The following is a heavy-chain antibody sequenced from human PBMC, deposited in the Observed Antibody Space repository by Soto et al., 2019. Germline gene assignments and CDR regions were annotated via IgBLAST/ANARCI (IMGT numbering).Heavy chain of an antibody. V-gene: IGHV1-18*01. CDR3: ARDRPHPPKNFDWLPTNVYFDY. J-gene: IGHJ4*02. D-gene: IGHD3-9*01. CDR2: ISAYNGNT. Sequence: ASVKVSCKASGYTFTSYGISWVRQAPGQGLEWMGWISAYNGNTNYAQKLQGRVTMTTDTSTSTAYMELRSLRSDDTAVYYCARDRPHPPKNFDWLPTNVYFDYWGQGTLVTVSS. CDR1: GYTFTSYG.